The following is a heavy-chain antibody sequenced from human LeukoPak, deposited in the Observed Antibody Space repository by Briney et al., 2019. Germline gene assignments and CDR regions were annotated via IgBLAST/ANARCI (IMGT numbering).Heavy chain of an antibody. CDR2: ISSSSSTI. D-gene: IGHD4-17*01. CDR1: GFTFSSYS. V-gene: IGHV3-48*01. J-gene: IGHJ4*02. CDR3: ARDRLHYGEYEKTFDY. Sequence: GGSLRLSCAASGFTFSSYSMNWVRQAPGKGLEWVSYISSSSSTIYYADSVKGRFTISRDNAKNSLYLQMDSLRAEDTAVYYCARDRLHYGEYEKTFDYWGQGTLVTVSS.